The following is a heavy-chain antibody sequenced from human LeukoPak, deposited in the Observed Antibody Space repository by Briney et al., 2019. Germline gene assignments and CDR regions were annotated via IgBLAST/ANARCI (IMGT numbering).Heavy chain of an antibody. J-gene: IGHJ4*02. D-gene: IGHD3-10*01. CDR1: GLTFSSYA. CDR2: ITGSGRET. CDR3: AKITMATTPNY. Sequence: GGSLRLSCAASGLTFSSYAMNWVRQASGKGLEWVSGITGSGRETYYADSVKGRFSISRDNSKNTLYLQMNNLRAEDTAVYYCAKITMATTPNYWGQGTLVTVSS. V-gene: IGHV3-23*01.